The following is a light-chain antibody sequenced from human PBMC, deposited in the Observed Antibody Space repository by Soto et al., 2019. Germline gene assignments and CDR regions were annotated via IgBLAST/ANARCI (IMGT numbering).Light chain of an antibody. CDR2: DAS. V-gene: IGKV1-5*01. CDR3: QQYNSYSMYT. J-gene: IGKJ2*01. CDR1: QSISSW. Sequence: DIQMTQYPSTLSVSVGDRVTITCRASQSISSWLAWYQQKPGKAPKLLIYDASSLESGVPSRFSGSGSGTEFTLTIISLQPDDFATYYCQQYNSYSMYTFGQGTKVDIK.